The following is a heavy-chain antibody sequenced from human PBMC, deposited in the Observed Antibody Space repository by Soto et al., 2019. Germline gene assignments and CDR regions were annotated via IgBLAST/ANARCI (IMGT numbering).Heavy chain of an antibody. Sequence: EVQLVESGGGLVQPGGSLRLSCAASGFTFSSYWMYWVRQAPGKGLVWVSRINADGSSTAYADSVKGRFTISRDNAENTLYLQMNSLRGEDTAVYYCARDCGGACDSAFDPWGQGTLLTVSS. J-gene: IGHJ5*02. V-gene: IGHV3-74*01. D-gene: IGHD3-22*01. CDR1: GFTFSSYW. CDR2: INADGSST. CDR3: ARDCGGACDSAFDP.